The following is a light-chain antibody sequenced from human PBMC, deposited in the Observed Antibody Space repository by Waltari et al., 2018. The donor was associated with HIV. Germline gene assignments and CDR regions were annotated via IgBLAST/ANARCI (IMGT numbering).Light chain of an antibody. J-gene: IGLJ2*01. CDR1: TSNIGTNV. Sequence: QSVLAQPPSVSGTPGQRVTISCSGTTSNIGTNVVNWYQQVPGTAPKLLISSNDQRPSGVPDRFSGFKSGTSASLAINGLQSEDEAYYYCATWDDTPTGHVLFGGGTKVTVL. V-gene: IGLV1-44*01. CDR3: ATWDDTPTGHVL. CDR2: SND.